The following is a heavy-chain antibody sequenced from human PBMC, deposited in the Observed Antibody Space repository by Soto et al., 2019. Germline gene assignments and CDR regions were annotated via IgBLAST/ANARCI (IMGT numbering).Heavy chain of an antibody. CDR2: ISYDGSNK. Sequence: GSLRLSSEASGFSLSSYAMHRVRQAPGKGLEWVAVISYDGSNKYYADSVKGRFTISRDNSKNTLYLQMNSLRAEDTAVYYCARVGDGYNYFDYWGQGTLVTVSS. CDR3: ARVGDGYNYFDY. D-gene: IGHD5-12*01. CDR1: GFSLSSYA. V-gene: IGHV3-30-3*01. J-gene: IGHJ4*02.